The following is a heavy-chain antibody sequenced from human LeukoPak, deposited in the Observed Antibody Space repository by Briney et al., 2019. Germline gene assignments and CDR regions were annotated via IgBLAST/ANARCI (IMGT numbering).Heavy chain of an antibody. V-gene: IGHV4-30-2*01. CDR2: IYHSGST. CDR3: ARRNGYSGFDY. Sequence: PSQTLSLTCAVSGGSISSGGYSWSWIRQPPGKGLEWIGYIYHSGSTSYNPSLKSRVTISVDRSKNQFSLKLSSVTAADTAVYYCARRNGYSGFDYWGQGTLVAVSS. D-gene: IGHD5-24*01. J-gene: IGHJ4*02. CDR1: GGSISSGGYS.